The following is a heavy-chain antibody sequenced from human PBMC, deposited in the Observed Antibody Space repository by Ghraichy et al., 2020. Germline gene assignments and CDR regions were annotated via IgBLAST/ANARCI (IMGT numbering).Heavy chain of an antibody. V-gene: IGHV4-34*01. CDR1: GGSFRGYF. J-gene: IGHJ5*02. D-gene: IGHD1-20*01. Sequence: SETLSLTCAVSGGSFRGYFWSWIRQPPGKGLEWIGEIDHIGSTNFNPSLRGRVTLSLDTSRSQFSLRLNFLTAADTALYFCARGGYNWQHPYFDPWGQGTLVTVSS. CDR2: IDHIGST. CDR3: ARGGYNWQHPYFDP.